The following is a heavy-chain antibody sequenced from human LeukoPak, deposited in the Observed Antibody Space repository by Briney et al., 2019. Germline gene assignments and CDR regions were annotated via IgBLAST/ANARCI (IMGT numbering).Heavy chain of an antibody. CDR2: ISANGDNT. D-gene: IGHD3-10*01. V-gene: IGHV3-64*04. CDR1: GFTFSTYA. CDR3: ARVLPERVWLGEPRGGMDV. J-gene: IGHJ6*02. Sequence: GGSLRLSCSASGFTFSTYAMHWVRQAPGKGLEYVSAISANGDNTYYADSVKGRFSISRDNSKNTLYLQMNSLRAEDTAVYYCARVLPERVWLGEPRGGMDVWGQGTTVTVSS.